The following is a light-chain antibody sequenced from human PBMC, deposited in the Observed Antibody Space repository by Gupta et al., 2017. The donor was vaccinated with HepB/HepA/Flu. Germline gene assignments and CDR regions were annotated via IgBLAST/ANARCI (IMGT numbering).Light chain of an antibody. CDR2: DES. CDR3: QQYDNLPLT. V-gene: IGKV1-33*01. J-gene: IGKJ4*01. CDR1: QDISNY. Sequence: IQMTQSPSSLSASVRDRVTITCQASQDISNYLNWYQVKPGKAPKLLIYDESYLETGVPSSFRGSGSGTHFTFTISSRQPEEIATYYCQQYDNLPLTFGGGTKVEIK.